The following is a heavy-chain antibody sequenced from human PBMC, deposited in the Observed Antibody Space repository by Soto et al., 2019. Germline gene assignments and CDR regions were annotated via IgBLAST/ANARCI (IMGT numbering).Heavy chain of an antibody. CDR2: IYYSGTT. Sequence: PLETLSLTCTVSGGSITSYYWSWIRQPPGKGLEWIGYIYYSGTTSYNPSLNSRVTMSVDTSKNQFSLKVNSVTAADTAVYYCARESYYGSGATVVAYWGQGTLVTVS. CDR1: GGSITSYY. D-gene: IGHD3-10*01. J-gene: IGHJ4*02. V-gene: IGHV4-59*01. CDR3: ARESYYGSGATVVAY.